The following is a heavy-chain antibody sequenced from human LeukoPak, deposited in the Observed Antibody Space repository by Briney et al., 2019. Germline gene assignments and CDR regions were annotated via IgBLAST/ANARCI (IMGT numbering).Heavy chain of an antibody. CDR3: ARRGDGAFDI. CDR1: GFTFSSYA. V-gene: IGHV3-30-3*01. CDR2: ISYDGSNK. Sequence: GGSLRLSCTASGFTFSSYAMHWVRQAPGKGLEWVAVISYDGSNKYNADSVKGRFTISRDNSKNTLYLQMNSLRAEDTAVYYCARRGDGAFDIWGQGTMVTVSS. J-gene: IGHJ3*02.